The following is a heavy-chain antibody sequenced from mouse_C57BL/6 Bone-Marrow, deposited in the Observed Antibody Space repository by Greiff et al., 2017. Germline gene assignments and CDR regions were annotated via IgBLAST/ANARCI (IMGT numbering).Heavy chain of an antibody. D-gene: IGHD1-1*01. CDR2: IDPSDSYT. CDR3: AREEGYYYGSSYDWSFDV. V-gene: IGHV1-69*01. CDR1: GYTFTSYW. J-gene: IGHJ1*03. Sequence: QVQLQQPGAELVMPGASVKLSCKASGYTFTSYWMHWVKQRPGQGLEWIGEIDPSDSYTNYNQKFKGKSTLTVDKSSSTAYMQLSSLTSEDSAVYYCAREEGYYYGSSYDWSFDVWGTGTTVTVSS.